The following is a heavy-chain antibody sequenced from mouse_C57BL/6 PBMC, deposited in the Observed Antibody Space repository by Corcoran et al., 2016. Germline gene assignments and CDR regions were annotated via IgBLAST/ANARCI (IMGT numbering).Heavy chain of an antibody. CDR1: GFNIKDYY. J-gene: IGHJ4*01. CDR2: IDPEHGET. V-gene: IGHV14-2*01. Sequence: EVQLQQSGAELVKPGASVKLSCTASGFNIKDYYMHWVKQRTEQGLEWIGRIDPEHGETKFAPKFQGKATITADTSSNTAYLQLSSLTSEDTAVNYCARGVPYYAMDYWGQGTSVTVSS. CDR3: ARGVPYYAMDY.